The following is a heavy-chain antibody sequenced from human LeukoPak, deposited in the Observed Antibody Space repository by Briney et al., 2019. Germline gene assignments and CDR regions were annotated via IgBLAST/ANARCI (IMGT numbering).Heavy chain of an antibody. CDR1: GFTFSNYG. Sequence: GGSLRLSCAASGFTFSNYGMHWVRQAPGKGLEWVALIQYDGSNKYYADSVKGRFTISRDNSKNTLYLQMNSLRSEDTAVYYCATCEWRGFQWELPRWGQGTLVTVSS. CDR2: IQYDGSNK. V-gene: IGHV3-30*02. J-gene: IGHJ4*02. D-gene: IGHD1-26*01. CDR3: ATCEWRGFQWELPR.